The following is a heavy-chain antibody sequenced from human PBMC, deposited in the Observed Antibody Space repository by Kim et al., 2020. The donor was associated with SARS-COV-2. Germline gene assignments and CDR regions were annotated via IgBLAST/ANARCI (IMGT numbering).Heavy chain of an antibody. V-gene: IGHV1-69*02. CDR1: GGTFSSYT. D-gene: IGHD3-9*01. CDR2: IIPILGIA. J-gene: IGHJ4*02. CDR3: VAGYSLYYFDY. Sequence: SVKVSCKASGGTFSSYTISWVRQAPGQGLEWMGRIIPILGIANYAQKFQGRVTITADKSTSTAYMELSSLRSEDTAVYYCVAGYSLYYFDYWGQGTLVTVSS.